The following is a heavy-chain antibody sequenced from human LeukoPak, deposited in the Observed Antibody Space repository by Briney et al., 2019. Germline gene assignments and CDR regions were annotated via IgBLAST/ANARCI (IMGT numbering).Heavy chain of an antibody. CDR3: ARATGWFDP. CDR2: IYYSGST. D-gene: IGHD2-8*02. J-gene: IGHJ5*02. V-gene: IGHV4-59*01. Sequence: SETLSLTCTVSGGSISSYYWSWIRQPPGKGLEWIGYIYYSGSTNYNPSLKSRVIISVDTSKNQFSLKLSSVTAADTAVYYCARATGWFDPWGQGTLVTVSS. CDR1: GGSISSYY.